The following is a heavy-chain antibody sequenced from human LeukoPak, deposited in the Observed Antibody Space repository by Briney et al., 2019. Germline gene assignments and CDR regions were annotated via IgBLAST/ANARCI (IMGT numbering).Heavy chain of an antibody. CDR2: ISSSGSTI. V-gene: IGHV3-48*03. CDR1: GFTFSSYE. CDR3: ARAHYYDSSGLDF. Sequence: GGSLRLSCAASGFTFSSYEMNWVRRAPGKGLEWVSYISSSGSTIYYTDSLKGRFTISRDNAKNSLYLQMNSLRAEDTAVYYCARAHYYDSSGLDFWGQGTLVTVSS. D-gene: IGHD3-22*01. J-gene: IGHJ4*02.